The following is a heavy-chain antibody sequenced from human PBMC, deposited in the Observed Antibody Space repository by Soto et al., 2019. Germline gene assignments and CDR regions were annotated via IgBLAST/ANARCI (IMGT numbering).Heavy chain of an antibody. J-gene: IGHJ4*02. CDR2: MNPNSGNT. CDR1: GYTFTSYD. V-gene: IGHV1-8*01. Sequence: QVQLVQSGAEVKKPGASVKVSCKASGYTFTSYDINWVRQAAGQGLEWMGRMNPNSGNTGYAQKFQGRVTMTRNTYISTAYMELSSLRSEDTALCYCARPLYSYHTRVFGYWGQGTLVTVSS. D-gene: IGHD3-22*01. CDR3: ARPLYSYHTRVFGY.